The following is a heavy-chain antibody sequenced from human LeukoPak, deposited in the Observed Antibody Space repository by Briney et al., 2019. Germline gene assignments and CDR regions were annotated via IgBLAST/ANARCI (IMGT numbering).Heavy chain of an antibody. Sequence: TGGSLRLSCAASGFTFDDYGMRWVRQAPGKGLEWVSAISGSGGSTYYADSVKGRFTISRDNSKNTLYLQMNSLRAEDTAVYYCAKSGWLRLDYWGQGTLVTVSS. CDR3: AKSGWLRLDY. V-gene: IGHV3-23*01. D-gene: IGHD5-12*01. CDR2: ISGSGGST. J-gene: IGHJ4*02. CDR1: GFTFDDYG.